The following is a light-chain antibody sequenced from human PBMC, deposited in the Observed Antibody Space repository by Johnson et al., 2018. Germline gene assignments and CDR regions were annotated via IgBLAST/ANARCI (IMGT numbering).Light chain of an antibody. CDR1: SSNIGNNY. Sequence: QSVLTKPPSVSAAPGQKVTISCSGSSSNIGNNYVSWYQQLPGTAPKLLIYENNKRPSGIPDRFSGSKSGTSATLGITALQTGDEADYYCGTWDSSLSAGNVFGTGTKVTVL. J-gene: IGLJ1*01. CDR3: GTWDSSLSAGNV. CDR2: ENN. V-gene: IGLV1-51*02.